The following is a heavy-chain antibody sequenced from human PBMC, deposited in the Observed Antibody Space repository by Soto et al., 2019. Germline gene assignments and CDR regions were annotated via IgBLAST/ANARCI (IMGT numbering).Heavy chain of an antibody. CDR3: ARGGKGRYFDY. Sequence: QVQLQQWGAGLLKPSETLSLTCAVYGGSFSGYYWSWSPQPPGKGLEWIGEINHSGSTNYNPSLKSRVTISVDTSKNQFSLKLSSVTAADTAVYYCARGGKGRYFDYWGLGTLVTVSS. CDR2: INHSGST. CDR1: GGSFSGYY. V-gene: IGHV4-34*01. D-gene: IGHD2-15*01. J-gene: IGHJ4*02.